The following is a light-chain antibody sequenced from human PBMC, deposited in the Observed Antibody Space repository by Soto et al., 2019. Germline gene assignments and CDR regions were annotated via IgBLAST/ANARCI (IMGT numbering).Light chain of an antibody. Sequence: QSALTQPRSVSGSPGQSVTISCTGTRSDVGGYNLVSWHQQHPGNAPKVLIYDVSQRPSGVPDRFSGSKSGNTASLTISGLQAEDEADYYCCSYAGDYTYVFGTGTKLTVL. CDR3: CSYAGDYTYV. CDR2: DVS. J-gene: IGLJ1*01. CDR1: RSDVGGYNL. V-gene: IGLV2-11*01.